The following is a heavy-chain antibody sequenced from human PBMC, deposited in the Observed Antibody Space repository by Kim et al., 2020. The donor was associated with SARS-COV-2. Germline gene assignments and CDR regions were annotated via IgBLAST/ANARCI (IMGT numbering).Heavy chain of an antibody. CDR2: IYYSGST. J-gene: IGHJ4*02. CDR3: AKIVITPITVVDC. D-gene: IGHD3-16*01. CDR1: GGSININSYH. V-gene: IGHV4-39*01. Sequence: SETLSLTCTVSGGSININSYHWGWIRQPPGKGLEWIGCIYYSGSTFYNPSLKSRVTISVDTSKNQFSLKLSSVAAADTAVYYCAKIVITPITVVDCWGQGTLVTVSS.